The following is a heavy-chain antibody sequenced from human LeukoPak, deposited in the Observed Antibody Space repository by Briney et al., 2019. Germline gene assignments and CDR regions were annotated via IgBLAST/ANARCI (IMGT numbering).Heavy chain of an antibody. CDR3: AKDRGEYYYGSGSYSDY. CDR2: ISGSGGST. CDR1: GFTFSSYA. Sequence: GGSLRLSCAASGFTFSSYAMSWVRQAPGKGLEWVSAISGSGGSTYYADSVKGRFTISRDNSKNTLYLQMNSLRAEDTAVYYCAKDRGEYYYGSGSYSDYWGQGTLVTVSS. V-gene: IGHV3-23*01. D-gene: IGHD3-10*01. J-gene: IGHJ4*02.